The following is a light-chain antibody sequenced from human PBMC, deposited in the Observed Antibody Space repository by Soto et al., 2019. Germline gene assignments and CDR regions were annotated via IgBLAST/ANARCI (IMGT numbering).Light chain of an antibody. J-gene: IGKJ1*01. CDR2: KAS. Sequence: DIQMTQSPSTLSASVGDRDIITCRASQSISSWLAWYQQKPGKAPNLLIYKASTLRSGVPSRFSGSGSGTAFTLTISSLQPDDFATYYCQQYDNDSWTFGQGTKVEIK. V-gene: IGKV1-5*03. CDR3: QQYDNDSWT. CDR1: QSISSW.